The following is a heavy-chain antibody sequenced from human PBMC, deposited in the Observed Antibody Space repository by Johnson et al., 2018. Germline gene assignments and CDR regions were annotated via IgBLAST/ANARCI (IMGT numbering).Heavy chain of an antibody. CDR3: ERDLWDIVVVPAASGYYYYYMDV. CDR1: GYTFTSYY. CDR2: INPSGGST. J-gene: IGHJ6*03. V-gene: IGHV1-46*01. D-gene: IGHD2-2*01. Sequence: QVQLVESGAEVKKPGASVKVSCKASGYTFTSYYMHWVRQAPGQGLEWMGIINPSGGSTSYAQKFQGRVTMTRDTPTSTVYMELSSLRSEDTAVYYCERDLWDIVVVPAASGYYYYYMDVWGKGTTVTVSS.